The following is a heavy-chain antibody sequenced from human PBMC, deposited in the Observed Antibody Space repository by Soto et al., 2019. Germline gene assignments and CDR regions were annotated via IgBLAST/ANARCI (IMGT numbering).Heavy chain of an antibody. CDR1: GGTFSSYA. Sequence: GASVKVSCKASGGTFSSYAISWVRQAPGQGLEWMGGIIPIFGTANYAQKFQGRVTITADESTSTAYMELSSLRSEDTAVYYCARRPNSSGWYPKLYWYFDLWGRGTLVTVSS. CDR3: ARRPNSSGWYPKLYWYFDL. V-gene: IGHV1-69*13. D-gene: IGHD6-19*01. J-gene: IGHJ2*01. CDR2: IIPIFGTA.